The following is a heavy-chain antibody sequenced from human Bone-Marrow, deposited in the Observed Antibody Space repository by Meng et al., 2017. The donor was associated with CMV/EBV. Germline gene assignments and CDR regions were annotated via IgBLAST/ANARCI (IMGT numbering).Heavy chain of an antibody. Sequence: GGSLRLSCAASGFTVSSNFMSWVRQAPGKGLEWVSIIYSGGDSYYADSVEGRFTISRDNSNNTLYLQMSRLRPDDTAVYYCARGYWRNGYPNWGQGTLVTVSS. CDR1: GFTVSSNF. V-gene: IGHV3-53*05. J-gene: IGHJ4*02. CDR2: IYSGGDS. D-gene: IGHD5-18*01. CDR3: ARGYWRNGYPN.